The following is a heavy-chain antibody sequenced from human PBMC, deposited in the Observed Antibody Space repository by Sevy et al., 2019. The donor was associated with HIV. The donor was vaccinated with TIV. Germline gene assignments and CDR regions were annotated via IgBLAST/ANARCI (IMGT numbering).Heavy chain of an antibody. J-gene: IGHJ6*02. D-gene: IGHD3-3*01. CDR3: ARGMMLEGSWRGMDV. CDR2: IFSGGST. V-gene: IGHV3-53*01. CDR1: GFTVSSNY. Sequence: GGSLRLSCAVSGFTVSSNYMTWVRQAPGKGLEWVSVIFSGGSTYYADSVKGRFTISRDNSRNTLSLQMNSLRAEDTAVYECARGMMLEGSWRGMDVWGQGNTVTVSS.